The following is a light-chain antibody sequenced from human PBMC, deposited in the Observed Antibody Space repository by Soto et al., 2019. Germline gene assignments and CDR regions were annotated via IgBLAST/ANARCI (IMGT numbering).Light chain of an antibody. Sequence: QSVLAQPASVSGSPGQSITISCTGTSNDVGAYNLVSWYQQHPGKAPKFILYEVSKRPSGVSNRFSGPKSDNTASLTISGLQAEDEADYFCCSYAGSSIYVFGRGTKVTVL. J-gene: IGLJ1*01. CDR2: EVS. CDR3: CSYAGSSIYV. CDR1: SNDVGAYNL. V-gene: IGLV2-23*02.